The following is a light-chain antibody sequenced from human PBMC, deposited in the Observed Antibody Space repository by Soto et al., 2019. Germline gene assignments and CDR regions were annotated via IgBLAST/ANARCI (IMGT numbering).Light chain of an antibody. CDR1: QSLNNKY. CDR2: DAS. V-gene: IGKV3-20*01. CDR3: QHYSSTPWT. J-gene: IGKJ1*01. Sequence: EIVLTQSPGTLSLSPGERATLSCRASQSLNNKYLAWYQQKPGQAPRFLMYDASNRATGIPDRFSGSGSGTDFTLTISRLEPEDFAVYYCQHYSSTPWTFGQGTKVEIK.